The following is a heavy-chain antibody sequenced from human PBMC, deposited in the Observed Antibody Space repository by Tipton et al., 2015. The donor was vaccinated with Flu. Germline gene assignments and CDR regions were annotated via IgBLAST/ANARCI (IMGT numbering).Heavy chain of an antibody. CDR1: GGSFSGYY. CDR3: ARVRGENHYYDYWYFDL. CDR2: INHSGST. Sequence: TLSLTCAVYGGSFSGYYWSWIRQPPGKGLEWIGEINHSGSTNYNPSLKSRVTISVDTSKNQFSLKLSSVTAADTAVYYCARVRGENHYYDYWYFDLWGRGTLVTVSS. D-gene: IGHD3-22*01. J-gene: IGHJ2*01. V-gene: IGHV4-34*01.